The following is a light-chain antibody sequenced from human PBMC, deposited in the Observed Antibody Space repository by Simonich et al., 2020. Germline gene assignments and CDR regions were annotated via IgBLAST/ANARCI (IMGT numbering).Light chain of an antibody. V-gene: IGLV2-11*02. CDR1: SSDVGGYNY. J-gene: IGLJ2*01. Sequence: QSALTQPASVSGSPGQSVPISCTGTSSDVGGYNYVSWYQQHPGKAPKLMIYDFSKRPSGVPDRFSGSKSGNPASLTISGLQAEDEADYYCCSYAGSYTLVFGGGTKLTVL. CDR3: CSYAGSYTLV. CDR2: DFS.